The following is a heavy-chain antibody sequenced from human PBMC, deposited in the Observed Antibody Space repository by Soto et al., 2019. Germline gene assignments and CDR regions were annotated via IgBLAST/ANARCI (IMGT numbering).Heavy chain of an antibody. Sequence: SVKVSCKASGGTFSSYAISWVRQAPGQGLEWMGGIIPIFGTANYAQKFQGRVTITADESTSTAYMELSSLRSEDTAVYYCARVPERYSGYVNGFDYWGQGTLVTVSS. D-gene: IGHD5-12*01. V-gene: IGHV1-69*13. CDR1: GGTFSSYA. CDR2: IIPIFGTA. J-gene: IGHJ4*02. CDR3: ARVPERYSGYVNGFDY.